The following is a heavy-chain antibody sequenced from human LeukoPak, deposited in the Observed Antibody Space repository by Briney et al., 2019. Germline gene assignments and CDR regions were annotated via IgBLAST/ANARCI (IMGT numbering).Heavy chain of an antibody. CDR1: GFTFSSYW. Sequence: GGSLRLSCAASGFTFSSYWMHWVRQAPGKGLVWVSRINSDGSRTTYADSVKGRFTISRDNAKNMLYLQMNSLRADDTAVYYCARGIAVAGPYYFDYWGRGTLVAVSS. V-gene: IGHV3-74*01. J-gene: IGHJ4*02. CDR3: ARGIAVAGPYYFDY. CDR2: INSDGSRT. D-gene: IGHD6-19*01.